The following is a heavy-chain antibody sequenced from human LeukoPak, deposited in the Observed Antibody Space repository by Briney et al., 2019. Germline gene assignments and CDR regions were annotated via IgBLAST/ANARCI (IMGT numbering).Heavy chain of an antibody. CDR2: ISYDGSNK. CDR1: GFTFSSYA. CDR3: ARFSPPPT. J-gene: IGHJ4*02. V-gene: IGHV3-30-3*01. Sequence: PGRSLRLSCAASGFTFSSYAMHWVRQAPGKGLEWVAVISYDGSNKYYADSVKGRFTISRDNAKNTLYLQMNSLRVEDTAVYYCARFSPPPTWGQGTLVTVSS.